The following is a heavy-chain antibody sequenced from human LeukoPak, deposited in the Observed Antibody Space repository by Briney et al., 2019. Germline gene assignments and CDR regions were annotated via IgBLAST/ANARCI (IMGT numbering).Heavy chain of an antibody. J-gene: IGHJ6*04. V-gene: IGHV4-4*02. Sequence: SETLSLTCTVSGGSISSGYWWSWVRQSPGKGLEWIGEIHHSGSTNYNPSLKSRVTISVDTSKNQFSLKLSSVTAADTAVYYCAELGITMIGGVWGKGTTVTISS. CDR3: AELGITMIGGV. D-gene: IGHD3-10*02. CDR1: GGSISSGYW. CDR2: IHHSGST.